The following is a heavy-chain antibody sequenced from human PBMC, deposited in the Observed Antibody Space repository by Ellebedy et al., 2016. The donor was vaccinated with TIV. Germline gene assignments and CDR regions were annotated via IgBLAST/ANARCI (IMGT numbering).Heavy chain of an antibody. V-gene: IGHV3-33*08. CDR2: IWYDGSIK. D-gene: IGHD2-21*02. CDR1: GFSFSSYG. Sequence: GGSLRLSCAASGFSFSSYGMHWVRQAPGKGLEWVAVIWYDGSIKYHADSVKGRLIISRDNSNDTLYVQMNGLRAEDTGLYYCARNRGYCGGDCYSSLDGMDVWGQGTTVTVSS. J-gene: IGHJ6*02. CDR3: ARNRGYCGGDCYSSLDGMDV.